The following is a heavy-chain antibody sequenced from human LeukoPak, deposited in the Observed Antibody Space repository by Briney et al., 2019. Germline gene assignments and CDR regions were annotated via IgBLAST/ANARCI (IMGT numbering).Heavy chain of an antibody. V-gene: IGHV1-18*01. CDR1: GYTFTNYG. J-gene: IGHJ4*02. D-gene: IGHD6-19*01. CDR3: AKGPWLAYPYYFDY. Sequence: ASVKVSCKASGYTFTNYGISWVRQAPGQGLEWMGWISTYNGYTKYAQKLQGRITMTTDTSTSTAYMELRSLRSDDTAVYYCAKGPWLAYPYYFDYWGQGTLVTVSS. CDR2: ISTYNGYT.